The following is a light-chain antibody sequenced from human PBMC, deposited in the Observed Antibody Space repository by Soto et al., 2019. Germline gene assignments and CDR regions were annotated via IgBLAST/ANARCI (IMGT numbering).Light chain of an antibody. V-gene: IGLV4-69*01. CDR1: SGHDSYA. Sequence: QSVLTQSPSASASLGASVTLTCTLSSGHDSYAIAWHQQQPEKGPRYLMKVNSDGSHIKGDGIPDRFSGSSSGTDRYLTISSLQSEDEADYYCQTWATDIRLFGAGTKVTVL. J-gene: IGLJ1*01. CDR3: QTWATDIRL. CDR2: VNSDGSH.